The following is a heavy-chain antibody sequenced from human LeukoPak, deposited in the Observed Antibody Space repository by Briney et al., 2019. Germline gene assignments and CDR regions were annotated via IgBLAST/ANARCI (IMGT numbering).Heavy chain of an antibody. CDR3: ARVWGLQLRTIDY. CDR1: GGSFSGYY. J-gene: IGHJ4*02. V-gene: IGHV4-34*01. Sequence: PSETLSLTCAVYGGSFSGYYWSWIRQPPGKGLEWIGEINRSGSTNYNPSLKSRVTISVDTSKNQFSLKLSSVTAADTAVYYCARVWGLQLRTIDYWGQGTLVTVSS. D-gene: IGHD5-24*01. CDR2: INRSGST.